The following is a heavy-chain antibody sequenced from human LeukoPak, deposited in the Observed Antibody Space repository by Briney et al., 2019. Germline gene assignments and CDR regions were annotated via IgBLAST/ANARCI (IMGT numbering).Heavy chain of an antibody. D-gene: IGHD6-13*01. CDR1: GYTFTDYY. CDR2: INPDSGAT. V-gene: IGHV1-2*02. Sequence: ASVKVSCKASGYTFTDYYMHWVRQAPGQGLEWMGWINPDSGATKYAQKFQGRVTMTTDTTISTAYMELNRLRSDDTAVYYCASALNTPRSSWGQGILVTVSS. J-gene: IGHJ4*02. CDR3: ASALNTPRSS.